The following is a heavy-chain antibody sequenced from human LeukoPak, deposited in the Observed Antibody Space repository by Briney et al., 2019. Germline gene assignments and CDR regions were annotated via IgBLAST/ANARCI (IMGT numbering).Heavy chain of an antibody. CDR3: ATGRPRRYSGYDSHFDY. CDR1: GYTLTELS. V-gene: IGHV1-24*01. CDR2: FDPEDGET. D-gene: IGHD5-12*01. Sequence: ASVKVSCKGSGYTLTELSLHWVRQAPGKGLEWMGGFDPEDGETIYAQKFQGRVTMTEDTSTDTAYMELSSLRSEDTAVYYCATGRPRRYSGYDSHFDYWGQGPLVTVSS. J-gene: IGHJ4*02.